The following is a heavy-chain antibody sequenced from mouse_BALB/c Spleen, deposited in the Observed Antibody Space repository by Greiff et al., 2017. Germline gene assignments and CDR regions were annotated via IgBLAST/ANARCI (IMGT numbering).Heavy chain of an antibody. CDR1: GFTFSSFG. CDR2: ISSGSSTI. V-gene: IGHV5-17*02. CDR3: ARGDYYGSKGDY. Sequence: EVQLVESGGGLVQPGGSRKLSCAASGFTFSSFGMHWVRQAPEKGLEWVAYISSGSSTIYYADTVKGRFTISRDNPKNTLFLQMTSLRSEDTAMYYCARGDYYGSKGDYWGQGTTLTVSS. D-gene: IGHD1-1*01. J-gene: IGHJ2*01.